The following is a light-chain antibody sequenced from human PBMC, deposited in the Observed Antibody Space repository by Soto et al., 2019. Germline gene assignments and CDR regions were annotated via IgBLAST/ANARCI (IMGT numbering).Light chain of an antibody. V-gene: IGLV3-21*02. CDR1: NIGSKS. CDR3: QVWDSTSDHYV. CDR2: DGS. J-gene: IGLJ1*01. Sequence: SYELTQPPSVSVAPGQTARIPCGGDNIGSKSVYWYQQKPGQAPVVVVYDGSDRPPGIPERFSGSNSGTTATLTISRVEAGDEADYFCQVWDSTSDHYVFGAGTKVTV.